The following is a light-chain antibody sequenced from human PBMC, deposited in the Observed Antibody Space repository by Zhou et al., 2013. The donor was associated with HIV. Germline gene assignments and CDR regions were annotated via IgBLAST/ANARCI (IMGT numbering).Light chain of an antibody. CDR2: DTS. Sequence: EIVLTQSPGSLSLSPGERATLSCRASQSVGSSYLAWYQQRPGQAPRLLIYDTSSRATGIPERFSGSGSGTDFTLTIRRLEPADVAVYYCQQYGXPPWTFGQGTKVEIK. CDR3: QQYGXPPWT. J-gene: IGKJ1*01. CDR1: QSVGSSY. V-gene: IGKV3-20*01.